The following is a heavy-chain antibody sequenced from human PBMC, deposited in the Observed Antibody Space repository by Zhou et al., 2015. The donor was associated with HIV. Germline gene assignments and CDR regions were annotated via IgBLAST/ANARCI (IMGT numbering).Heavy chain of an antibody. D-gene: IGHD3-22*01. CDR3: ARTYYYDASGDFDH. Sequence: QVQLVQSGAEVRRPGASATVSCKASGYSFPSYGVAWVRQGPGQGLEWIGWISGYNGNTKYAKKVQGRVTMTANTSTTTAYMDLRGLRSDDTAIYYCARTYYYDASGDFDHWGQGTLVTVSS. CDR1: GYSFPSYG. CDR2: ISGYNGNT. J-gene: IGHJ4*02. V-gene: IGHV1-18*01.